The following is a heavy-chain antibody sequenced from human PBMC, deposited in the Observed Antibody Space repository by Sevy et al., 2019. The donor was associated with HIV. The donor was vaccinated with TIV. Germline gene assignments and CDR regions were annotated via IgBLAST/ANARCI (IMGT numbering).Heavy chain of an antibody. Sequence: GGSLRLSCAASTFTFSSYSMHWVRQAPGKGLEWVSYISSSSGTRYYAASVKGRFTISRDNSKNSLFLQMNSLRDEDTAVYYCASRGYCGGGSCYSGPNDYWGQGTLVTVSS. J-gene: IGHJ4*02. CDR1: TFTFSSYS. D-gene: IGHD2-15*01. V-gene: IGHV3-48*02. CDR3: ASRGYCGGGSCYSGPNDY. CDR2: ISSSSGTR.